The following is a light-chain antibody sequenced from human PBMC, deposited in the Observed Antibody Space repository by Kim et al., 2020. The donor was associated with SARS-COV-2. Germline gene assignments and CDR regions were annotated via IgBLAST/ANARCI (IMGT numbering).Light chain of an antibody. CDR1: ISSW. V-gene: IGKV1-5*03. CDR3: QQYTDYPFT. Sequence: ISSWLAWYQQNPGKAPKVLIYKASTLQSGVPSRFSGTGSGTEFTLPINSLQPDDSATYYCQQYTDYPFTFGQGTKLEI. J-gene: IGKJ2*01. CDR2: KAS.